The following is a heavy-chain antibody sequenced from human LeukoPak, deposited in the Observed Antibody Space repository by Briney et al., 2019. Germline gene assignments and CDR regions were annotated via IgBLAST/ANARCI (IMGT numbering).Heavy chain of an antibody. V-gene: IGHV1-69*13. CDR2: IIPIFGTA. CDR3: ARGLGELLWFAFDI. D-gene: IGHD3-10*01. J-gene: IGHJ3*02. Sequence: ASVKVSCKASGGTFSSYAISWVRQAPGQGLEWRGGIIPIFGTANYAQKFQGRVTITADESTSTAYMELSSLRSEDTAVYYCARGLGELLWFAFDIWGQGTMVTVSS. CDR1: GGTFSSYA.